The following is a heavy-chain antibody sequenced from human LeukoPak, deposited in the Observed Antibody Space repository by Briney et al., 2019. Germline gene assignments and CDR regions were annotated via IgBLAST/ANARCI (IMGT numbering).Heavy chain of an antibody. J-gene: IGHJ4*02. CDR3: ARTLLHDYGDYYFDY. D-gene: IGHD4-17*01. CDR2: IYYSGST. V-gene: IGHV4-59*01. Sequence: LETLSLTCTVSGGSISSYYWSWIRQPPGKGLEWIGYIYYSGSTNYNPSLKSRVTISVDTSKNQFSLKLSSVTAADTAVYYCARTLLHDYGDYYFDYWGQGTLVTVSS. CDR1: GGSISSYY.